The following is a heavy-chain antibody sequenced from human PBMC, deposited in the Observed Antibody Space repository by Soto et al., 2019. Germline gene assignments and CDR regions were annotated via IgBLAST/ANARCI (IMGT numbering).Heavy chain of an antibody. J-gene: IGHJ5*02. CDR3: ARDPASRAITIFGVVIRGGWFDP. CDR1: GYTYTSYG. Sequence: GASGKVSSKASGYTYTSYGMSWVGQAPGQGLEWMGWISAYNGNTNYAQKLQGRVTMTTDTSTSTAYMELRSLRSDDTAVYYCARDPASRAITIFGVVIRGGWFDPWGQGTLVTVSS. D-gene: IGHD3-3*01. CDR2: ISAYNGNT. V-gene: IGHV1-18*01.